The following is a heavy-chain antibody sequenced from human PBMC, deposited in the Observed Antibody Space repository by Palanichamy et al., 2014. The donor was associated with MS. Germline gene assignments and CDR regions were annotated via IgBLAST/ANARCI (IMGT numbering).Heavy chain of an antibody. CDR3: AGNGYYCIDY. CDR1: GDSIGSSDW. CDR2: IHHSGGT. J-gene: IGHJ4*02. V-gene: IGHV4-4*02. D-gene: IGHD3-22*01. Sequence: QVQLQESGPGLVQPSGTLSLTCGVFGDSIGSSDWWSWVRQSPGKGLEWIGEIHHSGGTNYNPSLKSRVTISVDRSKNQFSLNLRSVSAADTAIYYCAGNGYYCIDYWGQGTLVTVSS.